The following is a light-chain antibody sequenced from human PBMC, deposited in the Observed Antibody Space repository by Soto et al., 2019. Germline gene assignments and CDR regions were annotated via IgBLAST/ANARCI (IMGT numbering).Light chain of an antibody. CDR2: EVR. Sequence: QSALTQPASVSGSPGQSITVSCTGTGSDVGGYNYVSWYQQHPGKAPKVIIYEVRNRPSGVSDRFSGSKSGNTASLTISGLQAEDEAAYYCSSYTSSGTYVFGTGTKLTVL. J-gene: IGLJ1*01. V-gene: IGLV2-14*01. CDR3: SSYTSSGTYV. CDR1: GSDVGGYNY.